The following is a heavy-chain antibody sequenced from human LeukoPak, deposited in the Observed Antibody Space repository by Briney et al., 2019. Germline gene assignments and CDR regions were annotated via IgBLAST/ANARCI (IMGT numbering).Heavy chain of an antibody. CDR3: AKDTTVGALDY. D-gene: IGHD1-26*01. CDR1: GLPFDDYA. V-gene: IGHV3-43D*04. Sequence: PGGSLRLSCAASGLPFDDYAMHWARQAPGKGLEWVSLISWDGGSTYYADSVKGRFTISRDNSKNSLYLQMNSLRAEDTALYYCAKDTTVGALDYWGQGTLVTVSS. J-gene: IGHJ4*02. CDR2: ISWDGGST.